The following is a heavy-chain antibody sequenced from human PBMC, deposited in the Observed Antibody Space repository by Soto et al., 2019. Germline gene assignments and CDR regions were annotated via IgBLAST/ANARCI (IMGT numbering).Heavy chain of an antibody. J-gene: IGHJ4*02. V-gene: IGHV3-21*06. Sequence: PVGSLSLSCAASGFTFTRYSMNWVRQAPGKGLEWVSSISSTTNYIYYGDSMKGRFTISRDNAKNSLYLEMNSLRAEDTAVYYCARESEDLTSNFDYWGQGTLVTVSS. CDR2: ISSTTNYI. CDR1: GFTFTRYS. CDR3: ARESEDLTSNFDY.